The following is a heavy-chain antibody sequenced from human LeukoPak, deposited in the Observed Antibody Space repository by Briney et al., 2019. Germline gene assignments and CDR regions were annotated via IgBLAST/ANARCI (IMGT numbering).Heavy chain of an antibody. J-gene: IGHJ4*02. D-gene: IGHD3-22*01. CDR1: GFSFTSHW. V-gene: IGHV5-51*01. CDR2: IFPGDSDT. CDR3: ATHVLYDYDSSGHWPT. Sequence: GESLKISCKGSGFSFTSHWIGWVRQMPGKGLEWMGIIFPGDSDTRYSPSFQGQVTISADKSISTTYLRWSSLKASDTAMYYCATHVLYDYDSSGHWPTWGQGTLVTVSS.